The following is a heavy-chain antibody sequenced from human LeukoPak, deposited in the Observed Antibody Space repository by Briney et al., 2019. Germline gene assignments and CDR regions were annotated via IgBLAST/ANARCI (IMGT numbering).Heavy chain of an antibody. Sequence: SETLSLTCTVSGGSISSYYWSWIRQPPGKGLEWIGCIYYSGSTNYNPSLKSRVTISVDTSKNQFSLKLSSVTAADTAVYYCAKLTQGYYDSSGYYYVGNSAFDIWGQGTMVTVSS. CDR2: IYYSGST. D-gene: IGHD3-22*01. J-gene: IGHJ3*02. V-gene: IGHV4-59*01. CDR1: GGSISSYY. CDR3: AKLTQGYYDSSGYYYVGNSAFDI.